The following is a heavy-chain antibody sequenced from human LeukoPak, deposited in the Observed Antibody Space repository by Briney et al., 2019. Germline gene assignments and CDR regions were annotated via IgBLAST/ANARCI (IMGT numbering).Heavy chain of an antibody. CDR3: ARLLPDARGMDV. Sequence: GESLKISCKGSGYRFTRYWIGWVRQMPGKGLEWMGIINPGDSDTRYSPSFQGQVTISADKSISTAYLQCSSLKASDTAMYYCARLLPDARGMDVWGQGTMVTVSS. V-gene: IGHV5-51*01. D-gene: IGHD2-2*01. CDR1: GYRFTRYW. J-gene: IGHJ6*02. CDR2: INPGDSDT.